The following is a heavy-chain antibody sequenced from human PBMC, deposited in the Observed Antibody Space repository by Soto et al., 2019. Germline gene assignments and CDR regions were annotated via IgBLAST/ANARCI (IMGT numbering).Heavy chain of an antibody. CDR2: IYPGDSDT. CDR3: AASIFYYGMDV. J-gene: IGHJ6*02. CDR1: GWPFTDYW. Sequence: GQAVRISGKGSGWPFTDYWIGWVRQMPGKGPEWMGIIYPGDSDTKYNPSFQGQVTISADKSITTTYLQWSSLKASDTAIYYCAASIFYYGMDVWGQGTTVTVSS. V-gene: IGHV5-51*01.